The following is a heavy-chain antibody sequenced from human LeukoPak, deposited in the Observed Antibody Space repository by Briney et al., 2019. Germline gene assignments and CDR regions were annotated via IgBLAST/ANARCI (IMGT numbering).Heavy chain of an antibody. CDR2: IKQDGSEK. Sequence: GGSLRLSCAASGFTFSSYWMSWVRQAPGKGLEWVANIKQDGSEKYYVDSVKGRLTISRDNAKNSLYLQMNSLRAEDTAVYYCAREMGTGERAYFDYWGQGTLVTVSS. V-gene: IGHV3-7*01. J-gene: IGHJ4*02. D-gene: IGHD7-27*01. CDR1: GFTFSSYW. CDR3: AREMGTGERAYFDY.